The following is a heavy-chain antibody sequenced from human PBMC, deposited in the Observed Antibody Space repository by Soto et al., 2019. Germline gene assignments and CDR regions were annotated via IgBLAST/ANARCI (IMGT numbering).Heavy chain of an antibody. CDR3: AHIPNYYQYDWFDP. V-gene: IGHV2-5*02. Sequence: QITLKESGPTLVKPTQTLTLTCTFSGFSLTTRGVGVGWIRQPPGEALECLALIYWDDDKRYSPSLQSRLSITKDTSKNQVVLTMTNVEPVDTATYYCAHIPNYYQYDWFDPWGQGTLVSVSS. D-gene: IGHD3-16*01. J-gene: IGHJ5*02. CDR1: GFSLTTRGVG. CDR2: IYWDDDK.